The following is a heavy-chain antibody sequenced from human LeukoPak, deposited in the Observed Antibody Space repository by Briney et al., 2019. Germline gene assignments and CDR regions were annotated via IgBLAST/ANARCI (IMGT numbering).Heavy chain of an antibody. Sequence: SETLSLTCTVSGGSISSYYWGWIRQPPGKGLEWIGSIYYSGSTYYNPSLKSRVTISVDTSKNQFSLKLSSVTAADTAVYYCARRGVGATEPFDYWGQGTLVTVSS. CDR2: IYYSGST. CDR1: GGSISSYY. V-gene: IGHV4-39*01. D-gene: IGHD1-26*01. J-gene: IGHJ4*02. CDR3: ARRGVGATEPFDY.